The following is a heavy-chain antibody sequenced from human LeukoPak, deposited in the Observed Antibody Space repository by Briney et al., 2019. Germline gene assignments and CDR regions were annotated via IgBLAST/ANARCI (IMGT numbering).Heavy chain of an antibody. CDR3: ARKQPFRDYYYYYMDV. D-gene: IGHD3-3*02. Sequence: SVKVSCKASRGTFSSYAISWVRQAPGQGLEWMGGIIPIFGTANYAQKFQGRVTITADESTSTAYMELSSLRSEDTAVYYCARKQPFRDYYYYYMDVWGKGTTVTVSS. V-gene: IGHV1-69*13. J-gene: IGHJ6*03. CDR1: RGTFSSYA. CDR2: IIPIFGTA.